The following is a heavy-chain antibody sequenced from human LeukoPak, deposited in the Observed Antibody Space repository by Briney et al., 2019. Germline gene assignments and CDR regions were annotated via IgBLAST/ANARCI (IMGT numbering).Heavy chain of an antibody. J-gene: IGHJ6*03. CDR3: ARGGWGGGRLAYYYMDV. Sequence: GGSLRLSCAASGFTFSSYSMNWVRQAPGKGLEWVSYISSSSSTIYYADSVKGRFTISRDNAKSSLYLQMNSLRAEDTAVYYCARGGWGGGRLAYYYMDVWGKGTTVTVSS. CDR2: ISSSSSTI. CDR1: GFTFSSYS. V-gene: IGHV3-48*01. D-gene: IGHD3-10*01.